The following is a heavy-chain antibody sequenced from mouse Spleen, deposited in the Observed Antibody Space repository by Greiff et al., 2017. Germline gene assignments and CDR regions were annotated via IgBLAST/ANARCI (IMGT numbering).Heavy chain of an antibody. CDR1: GYTFTDYN. D-gene: IGHD1-1*01. Sequence: VQLKQSGPELVKPGASVKIPCKASGYTFTDYNMDWVKQSHGKSLEWIGDINPNNGGTIYNQKFKGKATLTVDKSSSTAYMELRSLTSEDTAVYYCARWDYGSSLAYWGQGTLVTVSA. V-gene: IGHV1-18*01. CDR3: ARWDYGSSLAY. J-gene: IGHJ3*01. CDR2: INPNNGGT.